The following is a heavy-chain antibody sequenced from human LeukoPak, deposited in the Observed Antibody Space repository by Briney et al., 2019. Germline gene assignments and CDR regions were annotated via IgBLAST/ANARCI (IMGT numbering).Heavy chain of an antibody. J-gene: IGHJ4*02. D-gene: IGHD3-3*01. CDR1: GFTFSSYS. CDR3: AKDNGDFWSGYPGPLDY. V-gene: IGHV3-21*01. Sequence: GGSLRLSCAASGFTFSSYSMSWVRQAPGKGLEWVSSISSSSSYIYYADSVKGRFTISRDNAKNSLYLQMNSLRAEDTAVYYCAKDNGDFWSGYPGPLDYWGQGTLVTVSS. CDR2: ISSSSSYI.